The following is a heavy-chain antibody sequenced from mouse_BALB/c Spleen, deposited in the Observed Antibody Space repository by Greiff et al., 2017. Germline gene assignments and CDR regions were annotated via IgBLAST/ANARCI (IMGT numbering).Heavy chain of an antibody. J-gene: IGHJ3*01. CDR2: IYPGDGDT. V-gene: IGHV1-87*01. CDR1: GYTFTSYW. CDR3: ARGDYDWFAY. Sequence: VQLVESGAELARPGASVKLSCKASGYTFTSYWMQWVKQRPGQGLEWIGAIYPGDGDTRYTQKFKGKATLTADKSSSTAYMQLSSLASEDSAVYYCARGDYDWFAYWGQGTLVTVSA. D-gene: IGHD2-4*01.